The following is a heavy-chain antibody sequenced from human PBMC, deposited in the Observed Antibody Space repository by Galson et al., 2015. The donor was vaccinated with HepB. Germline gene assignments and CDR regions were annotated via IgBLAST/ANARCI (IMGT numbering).Heavy chain of an antibody. D-gene: IGHD4-23*01. CDR2: ISYDGSNK. V-gene: IGHV3-30*18. Sequence: SLRLSCAASGFTFSSYGMHWVRQAPGKGLEWVAVISYDGSNKYYADSVKGRFTISRDNSKNTLYLQMNSLRAEDTAVYYCANAAGNSALHDYWGQGTLVTVSS. J-gene: IGHJ4*02. CDR3: ANAAGNSALHDY. CDR1: GFTFSSYG.